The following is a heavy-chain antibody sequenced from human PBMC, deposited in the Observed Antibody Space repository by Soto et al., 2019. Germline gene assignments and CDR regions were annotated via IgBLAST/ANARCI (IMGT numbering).Heavy chain of an antibody. CDR2: IYHSGSP. D-gene: IGHD4-17*01. Sequence: SETLSLTCTVSGCSISGGGYYWGWIRQPPGKGLEWIGYIYHSGSPYYNPSLKSRFTISVDRSKNQFSLKLSSVTAADTAVYYSARDLHEYGDWYFDLWGRGTLVTVSS. CDR3: ARDLHEYGDWYFDL. V-gene: IGHV4-30-2*01. J-gene: IGHJ2*01. CDR1: GCSISGGGYY.